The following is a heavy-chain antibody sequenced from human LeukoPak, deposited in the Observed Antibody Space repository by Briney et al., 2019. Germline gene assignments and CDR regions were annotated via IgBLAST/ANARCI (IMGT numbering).Heavy chain of an antibody. Sequence: GGSLRLSCAASGFTVSSNYMSWVRQAPGKGLEWVSVIYSGGSTYYADSVKGRFTISRDNSKNTLYLQMNSLRAEDTAVYYCARGHSYLESFDYWGQGTLATVSS. D-gene: IGHD1-26*01. CDR3: ARGHSYLESFDY. CDR2: IYSGGST. CDR1: GFTVSSNY. J-gene: IGHJ4*02. V-gene: IGHV3-53*01.